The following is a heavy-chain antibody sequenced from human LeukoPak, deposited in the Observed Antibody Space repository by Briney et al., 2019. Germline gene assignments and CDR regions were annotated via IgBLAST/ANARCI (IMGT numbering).Heavy chain of an antibody. CDR3: ARDGRSSWPTAAYYYYYYMDV. D-gene: IGHD6-13*01. Sequence: SETLSLTCTVSGGSISSYYWSWIRQPPGKGLEWIGYIYYSGSTNYNPSLKSRVTISVDTSKNQFSLKLSSVTAADTAVYYCARDGRSSWPTAAYYYYYYMDVWGKGTTVTVSS. CDR1: GGSISSYY. CDR2: IYYSGST. J-gene: IGHJ6*03. V-gene: IGHV4-59*01.